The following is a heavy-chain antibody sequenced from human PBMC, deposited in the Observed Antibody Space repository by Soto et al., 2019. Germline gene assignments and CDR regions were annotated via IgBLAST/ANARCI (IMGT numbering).Heavy chain of an antibody. V-gene: IGHV1-18*01. J-gene: IGHJ3*02. CDR1: GYTFTSFG. Sequence: QVQLVQSGAEVKKPGASVKVSCKASGYTFTSFGISWVRQAPGQGLEWMGWISAYNGNTNYAENLQGRVTMTTDTATSTADMELRSLGSDDTAVYFGARDHRGGTEDFDICGQGTMVTVAS. CDR3: ARDHRGGTEDFDI. CDR2: ISAYNGNT. D-gene: IGHD2-15*01.